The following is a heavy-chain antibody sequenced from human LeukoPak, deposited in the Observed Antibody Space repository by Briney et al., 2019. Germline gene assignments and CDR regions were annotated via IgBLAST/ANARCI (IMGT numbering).Heavy chain of an antibody. Sequence: ASVKVSCKASGYTSTSYGISWVRQAPGQGLEWMGWISAYNGNTNYAQKLQGRVTMTTDTSTSTAYMELRSLRSDDTAVYYCARDQNLCSGGSCYSGAFDYWGQGTLVTVSS. CDR1: GYTSTSYG. D-gene: IGHD2-15*01. CDR3: ARDQNLCSGGSCYSGAFDY. J-gene: IGHJ4*02. CDR2: ISAYNGNT. V-gene: IGHV1-18*01.